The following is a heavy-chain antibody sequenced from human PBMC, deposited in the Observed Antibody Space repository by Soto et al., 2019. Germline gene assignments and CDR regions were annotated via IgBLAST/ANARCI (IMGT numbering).Heavy chain of an antibody. Sequence: EVQLLESGGGLVQPGGSLRLSCAASGFTFSTYAMTWVRQAPGKGLEWVSSVTNSRPNTYHADSVKGRFTISRDNSKNMLFLQMTSLRAEDTALYYCAKDLAATATGDSFDIWGQGTMVTVSS. CDR3: AKDLAATATGDSFDI. J-gene: IGHJ3*02. CDR2: VTNSRPNT. D-gene: IGHD1-1*01. V-gene: IGHV3-23*01. CDR1: GFTFSTYA.